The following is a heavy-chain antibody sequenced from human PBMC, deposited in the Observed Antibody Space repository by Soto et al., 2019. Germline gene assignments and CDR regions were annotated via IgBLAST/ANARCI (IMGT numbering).Heavy chain of an antibody. D-gene: IGHD5-12*01. CDR2: FWKDGNTK. Sequence: QVQLVESGGGVVQPGRSLRLSCAASGFSLSSSVMHWVRQAPGKGLEWVAVFWKDGNTKYYADSVKGRFIISRDNSKNTLYLELNSLRAEDTALYYCAKGKRPPPPYSAYEPFDSWGQGTLVSVSS. CDR1: GFSLSSSV. V-gene: IGHV3-33*06. CDR3: AKGKRPPPPYSAYEPFDS. J-gene: IGHJ4*02.